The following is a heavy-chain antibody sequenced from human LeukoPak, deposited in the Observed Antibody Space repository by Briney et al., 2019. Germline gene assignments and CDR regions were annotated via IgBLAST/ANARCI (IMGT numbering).Heavy chain of an antibody. V-gene: IGHV4-59*01. Sequence: SETLSLTCAVSGASIRSYDWSWIRQPPGKGLEWIGGIYNSGRTNDNPSLKSRVSISLDTSKNQFSLTLTSVTAADTAVYFCARDRPAEKMSVWFGGPPAGLDPFDIWGQGKMVIVSS. J-gene: IGHJ3*02. CDR1: GASIRSYD. CDR3: ARDRPAEKMSVWFGGPPAGLDPFDI. CDR2: IYNSGRT. D-gene: IGHD3-10*01.